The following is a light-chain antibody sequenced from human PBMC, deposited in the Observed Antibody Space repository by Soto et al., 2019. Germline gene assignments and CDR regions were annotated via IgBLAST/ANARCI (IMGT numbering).Light chain of an antibody. V-gene: IGKV3-20*01. J-gene: IGKJ2*01. CDR2: GAS. CDR3: QQFSDTPYT. Sequence: EIVLTQSPGTVSLSPGQTATLSCRASQSVNANLLAWYQQRPGQAPRLLIHGASTRAPGVPDRFSGSGSGTDFTLTITRLEPDDFAVYHCQQFSDTPYTFGQGTKLEIK. CDR1: QSVNANL.